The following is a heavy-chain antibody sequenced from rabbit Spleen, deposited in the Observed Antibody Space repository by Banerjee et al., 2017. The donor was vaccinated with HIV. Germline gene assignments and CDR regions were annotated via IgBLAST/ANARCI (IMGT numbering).Heavy chain of an antibody. CDR1: GFTLSSYW. J-gene: IGHJ6*01. Sequence: QSLEESGGDLVKPGASLTLTCAASGFTLSSYWMCWVRQAPGKGLEWIACISGSSGAIAYASWAKGRFTISKTSSTTVTLQLTSLTVADTATYFCARAGNSVSYYADLWGPGTLVTVS. CDR2: ISGSSGAI. V-gene: IGHV1S40*01. CDR3: ARAGNSVSYYADL. D-gene: IGHD8-1*01.